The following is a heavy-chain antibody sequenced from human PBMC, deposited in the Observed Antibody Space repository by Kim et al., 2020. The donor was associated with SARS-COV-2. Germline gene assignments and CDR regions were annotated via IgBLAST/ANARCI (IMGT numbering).Heavy chain of an antibody. CDR1: GFTFDDYA. V-gene: IGHV3-9*01. CDR3: AKGRPGIAVAGLPGAADY. D-gene: IGHD6-19*01. J-gene: IGHJ4*02. Sequence: GGSLRLSCAASGFTFDDYAMHWVRQAPGKGLEWVSGISWNSGSIGYADSVKGRFTISRDNAKNSLYLQMNSLRAEDTALYYCAKGRPGIAVAGLPGAADYWGQGTLVTVSS. CDR2: ISWNSGSI.